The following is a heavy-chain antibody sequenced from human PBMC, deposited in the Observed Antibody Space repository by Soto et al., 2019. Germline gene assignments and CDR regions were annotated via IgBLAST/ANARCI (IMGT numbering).Heavy chain of an antibody. V-gene: IGHV4-34*01. CDR1: GGSFSGYY. CDR2: INHSGST. J-gene: IGHJ4*02. Sequence: SETLSLTCAAYGGSFSGYYWSWIRQPPGKGLEWIGEINHSGSTNYNPSLKSRVTISVDTSKNQFSLKLSSVTAADTAVYYCASGGIAAAGTLFDYWGQGTLVTVSS. CDR3: ASGGIAAAGTLFDY. D-gene: IGHD6-13*01.